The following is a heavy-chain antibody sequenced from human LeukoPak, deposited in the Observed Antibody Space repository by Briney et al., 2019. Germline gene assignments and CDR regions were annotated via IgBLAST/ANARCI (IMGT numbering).Heavy chain of an antibody. D-gene: IGHD3-10*01. V-gene: IGHV4-59*08. Sequence: SETLSLTCTVSGGSISGYYWSWIRQPPGRGLEWIGYIYYSGSTNYNPSLKSRVTISVDTSKNQFSLRLSSVTAADTAVYYCARLYFSDSGNYGMDVWGQGTTVTVSS. CDR3: ARLYFSDSGNYGMDV. CDR1: GGSISGYY. CDR2: IYYSGST. J-gene: IGHJ6*02.